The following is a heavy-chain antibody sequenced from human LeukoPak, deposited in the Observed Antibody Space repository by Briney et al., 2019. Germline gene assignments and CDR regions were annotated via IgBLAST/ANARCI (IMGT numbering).Heavy chain of an antibody. J-gene: IGHJ4*02. CDR1: GFTFGDYA. V-gene: IGHV3-49*04. CDR2: IRSKAYGGTT. Sequence: GGSLRLSCTASGFTFGDYAMSWVRQAPGKGLEWVGFIRSKAYGGTTEYAASVKGRFTISRDDSKSIAYLQMNSLKTEDTAVYYCTRNKGYQLLPGSYFDYWGQGTLVTVSS. D-gene: IGHD2-2*01. CDR3: TRNKGYQLLPGSYFDY.